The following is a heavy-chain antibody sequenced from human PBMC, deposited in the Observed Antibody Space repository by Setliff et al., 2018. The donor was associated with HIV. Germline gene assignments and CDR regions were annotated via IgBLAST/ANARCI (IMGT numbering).Heavy chain of an antibody. CDR3: ARPVSKYFYGMDV. CDR2: LYHSGSP. CDR1: GDSISSHS. Sequence: SETLSLTCTVSGDSISSHSWSWIRQPPGRGLEWIGTLYHSGSPIYNSSLKSRVTISGDPSNNQLSLSLSSVTAADTAVYYCARPVSKYFYGMDVWGLGTTVTVSS. J-gene: IGHJ6*02. V-gene: IGHV4-59*11.